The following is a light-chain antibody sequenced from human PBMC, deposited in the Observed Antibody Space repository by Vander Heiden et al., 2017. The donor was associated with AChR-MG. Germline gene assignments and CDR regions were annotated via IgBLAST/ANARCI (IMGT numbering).Light chain of an antibody. CDR2: AAS. Sequence: IQMTQSPSSLSASVGDRVTITCRASQSISSYLNWYQQKPGKAPKLLIYAASSLQSGVPSRFSGSGSGTDFTLTISSLQPEDFATYDWQQGYSTPPTFGQGTKVEIK. CDR3: QQGYSTPPT. V-gene: IGKV1-39*01. CDR1: QSISSY. J-gene: IGKJ1*01.